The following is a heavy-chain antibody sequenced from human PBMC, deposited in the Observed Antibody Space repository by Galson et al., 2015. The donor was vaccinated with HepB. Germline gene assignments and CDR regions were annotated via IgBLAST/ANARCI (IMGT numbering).Heavy chain of an antibody. D-gene: IGHD6-13*01. Sequence: SLRLSCAGSGFTFSSYWMGWVRQAPGKGLEWVANIREDGGEKYYIDSVKGRFTISRDNARNSVYLRMNSLRAEDTAVYYCARGRSHAYWGQGTLVTVSS. J-gene: IGHJ4*02. CDR1: GFTFSSYW. CDR3: ARGRSHAY. V-gene: IGHV3-7*03. CDR2: IREDGGEK.